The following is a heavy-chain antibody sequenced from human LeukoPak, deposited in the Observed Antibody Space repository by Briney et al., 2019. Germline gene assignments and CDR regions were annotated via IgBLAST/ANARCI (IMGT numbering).Heavy chain of an antibody. CDR1: GFTFSSFA. Sequence: PGGSLRLSCAASGFTFSSFALHWVRQAPGKAPEWVAAISYDGNRMYYADSVKGRFTISRDNSKNTLFLQMESLRGEDTAVYYCAKDSPPVITTGTSPGQRKSMDYWGQGTLVTVSS. J-gene: IGHJ4*02. V-gene: IGHV3-30-3*01. CDR3: AKDSPPVITTGTSPGQRKSMDY. CDR2: ISYDGNRM. D-gene: IGHD2/OR15-2a*01.